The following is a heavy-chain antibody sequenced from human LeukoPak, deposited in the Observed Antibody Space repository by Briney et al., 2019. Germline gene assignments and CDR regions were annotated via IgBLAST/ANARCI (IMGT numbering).Heavy chain of an antibody. Sequence: SETLSLTCAVYGGSFSGYYWSWIRQPPGKGLEWIGEINHSGSTNYNPSLKSRVTISVDTSKNQFSLKLSSVTAADTAVYYCARDRGHSYGYADAFDIWGQGTMVTVSS. CDR2: INHSGST. V-gene: IGHV4-34*01. D-gene: IGHD5-18*01. CDR1: GGSFSGYY. J-gene: IGHJ3*02. CDR3: ARDRGHSYGYADAFDI.